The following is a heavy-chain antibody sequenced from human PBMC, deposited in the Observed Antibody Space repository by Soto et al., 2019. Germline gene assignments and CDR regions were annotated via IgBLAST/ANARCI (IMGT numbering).Heavy chain of an antibody. CDR1: VGSISSINW. D-gene: IGHD3-10*01. CDR3: ARSSGVSDKYWFEA. J-gene: IGHJ5*02. V-gene: IGHV4-4*02. CDR2: IYYSGST. Sequence: PSETLSLTCGFSVGSISSINWWSWVRQTPGKGLEWIGEIYYSGSTNYNPSLTSRVTMSIDKSKNQFFLNLTSVTAADTAVYYCARSSGVSDKYWFEAWGQGTLVIVS.